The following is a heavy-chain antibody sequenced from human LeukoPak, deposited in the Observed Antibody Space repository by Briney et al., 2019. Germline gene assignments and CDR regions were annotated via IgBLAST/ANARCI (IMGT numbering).Heavy chain of an antibody. V-gene: IGHV4-31*03. D-gene: IGHD6-19*01. Sequence: SQTLSLTCTVSGGSISSGGYYWSWIRQHPGKGLEWIGYIYYSGSTYYNPSLKSRVTISVDTSKNQFSLKLSSVTAADTAVYYCARSSEEQWLVVGYWGQGTLVTVSS. CDR2: IYYSGST. CDR1: GGSISSGGYY. CDR3: ARSSEEQWLVVGY. J-gene: IGHJ4*02.